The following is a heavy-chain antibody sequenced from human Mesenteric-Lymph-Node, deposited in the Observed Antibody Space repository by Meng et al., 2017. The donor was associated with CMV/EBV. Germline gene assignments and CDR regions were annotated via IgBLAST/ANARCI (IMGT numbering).Heavy chain of an antibody. CDR3: ARGGLAFCGGDCYRGIDH. V-gene: IGHV4-30-4*08. D-gene: IGHD2-21*01. J-gene: IGHJ4*02. Sequence: LRLSCTVSGGSISSGDYCWTWIRQPPGKGLEWIGYIYYSAGTYSNSSLKIRVAMSIDTSKRTFSLKMTSVTAADTAVYYCARGGLAFCGGDCYRGIDHWGQGTLVTVSS. CDR2: IYYSAGT. CDR1: GGSISSGDYC.